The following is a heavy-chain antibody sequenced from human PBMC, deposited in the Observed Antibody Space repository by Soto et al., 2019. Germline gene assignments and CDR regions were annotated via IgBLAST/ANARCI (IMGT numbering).Heavy chain of an antibody. V-gene: IGHV1-18*01. CDR3: ARDSPPIAS. D-gene: IGHD3-3*02. CDR1: GYTVTSCH. CDR2: ISAYNGNT. J-gene: IGHJ5*02. Sequence: QVQLVQSGAEVKKPGASVKVSCKASGYTVTSCHISWVRQDPGQGLEWMGWISAYNGNTNYAQNLQGRVTMSTDTSTSTAYMELRSVRSDDTAMHYCARDSPPIASWGQGTLVTVSP.